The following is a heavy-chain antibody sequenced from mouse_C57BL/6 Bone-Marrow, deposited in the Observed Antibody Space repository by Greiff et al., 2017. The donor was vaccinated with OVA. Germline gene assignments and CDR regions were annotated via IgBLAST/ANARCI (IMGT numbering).Heavy chain of an antibody. J-gene: IGHJ3*01. Sequence: VQLVESGAELVKPEASVKISCKASGYAFSNYWMNWVKQRPGKGLEWIGQIYPGDGDTNYNGKFKGKDTLTADKSSRTAYMHLSSLTSEDSAVYYCAEEAYWGQGTLVTVSA. CDR3: AEEAY. CDR1: GYAFSNYW. CDR2: IYPGDGDT. V-gene: IGHV1-80*01.